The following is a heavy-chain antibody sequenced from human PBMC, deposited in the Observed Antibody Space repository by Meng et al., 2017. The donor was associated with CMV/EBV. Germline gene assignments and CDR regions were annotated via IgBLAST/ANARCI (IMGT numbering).Heavy chain of an antibody. CDR1: GFSLSSSS. CDR2: ISSRSSYI. J-gene: IGHJ5*02. CDR3: ARGGGSYPNGFDP. V-gene: IGHV3-21*01. D-gene: IGHD1-26*01. Sequence: CAGSGFSLSSSSMSWVQQAPGKGLEWVSSISSRSSYIYYADSVKGRFTISRDNAKNSLYLQMNSLRAEDTAVYYCARGGGSYPNGFDPWGQGTLVTVSS.